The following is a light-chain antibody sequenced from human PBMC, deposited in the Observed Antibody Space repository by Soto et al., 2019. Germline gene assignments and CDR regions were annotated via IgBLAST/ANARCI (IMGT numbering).Light chain of an antibody. J-gene: IGKJ3*01. CDR2: AAS. CDR3: QQYNTWRT. V-gene: IGKV3-15*01. CDR1: ENVAGN. Sequence: EIVMTQSPATLSLSPGERATLSCRASENVAGNLAWFQQKPGQAPRLLIYAASRRATGIPARFSGSGSGTEFTLTISSLQSEDFAVYYCQQYNTWRTFGPGTKVDFK.